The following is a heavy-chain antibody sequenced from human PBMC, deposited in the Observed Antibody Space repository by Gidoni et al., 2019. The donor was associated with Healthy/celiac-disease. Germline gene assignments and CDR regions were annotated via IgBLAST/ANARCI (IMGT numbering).Heavy chain of an antibody. J-gene: IGHJ2*01. V-gene: IGHV3-13*04. CDR2: IGTAGDT. D-gene: IGHD6-13*01. CDR3: ARAAIAAAGLPDWYFDL. CDR1: GLPFSSYD. Sequence: EVQLVESGGGLVQPGGSLRLSCAASGLPFSSYDMHWVRQATGKGLEWVSAIGTAGDTYYPGSVKGRFTISRENAKNSLYLQMNSLRAGDTAVYYCARAAIAAAGLPDWYFDLWGRGTLVTVSS.